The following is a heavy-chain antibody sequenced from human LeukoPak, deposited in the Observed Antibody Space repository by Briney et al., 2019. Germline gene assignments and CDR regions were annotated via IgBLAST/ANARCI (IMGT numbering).Heavy chain of an antibody. D-gene: IGHD2-2*01. V-gene: IGHV3-7*01. J-gene: IGHJ4*02. CDR2: IKHDGTEQ. CDR1: GFTFSNYW. Sequence: GGSLRLSCAASGFTFSNYWMTWVRQAPGKGLEWVANIKHDGTEQFYVDSVKGRSTISRDNAKNSLYLQMNSLRAEDTAVYYCARPYCTATSCFTGIDYWGQGTLVTVSS. CDR3: ARPYCTATSCFTGIDY.